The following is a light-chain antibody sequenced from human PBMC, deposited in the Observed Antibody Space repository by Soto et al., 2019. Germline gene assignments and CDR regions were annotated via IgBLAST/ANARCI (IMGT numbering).Light chain of an antibody. V-gene: IGKV1-5*03. Sequence: DIQMTQSPSTLSASVGDRVTITCRGSQSINPWLAWYQQKPGKVPKLLIFKASTLQSGVPSRFSGSESGTEFTLTISSLQPDDFATYYCQQYNDFPWTFGQGTKVEIK. CDR1: QSINPW. CDR3: QQYNDFPWT. CDR2: KAS. J-gene: IGKJ1*01.